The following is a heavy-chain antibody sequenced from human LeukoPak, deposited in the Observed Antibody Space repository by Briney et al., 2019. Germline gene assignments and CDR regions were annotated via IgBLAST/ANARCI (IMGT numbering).Heavy chain of an antibody. Sequence: SETLSLTCTVSGGSISSYYWNWIRQPAGKGLEWIGRIYTTGSTNFNPSLKSRVTMSVDTSRKQFSLILSSVTAADTAVYYCARDEGATEFDYWGQGILVTVSS. D-gene: IGHD1-26*01. CDR1: GGSISSYY. CDR2: IYTTGST. J-gene: IGHJ4*02. CDR3: ARDEGATEFDY. V-gene: IGHV4-4*07.